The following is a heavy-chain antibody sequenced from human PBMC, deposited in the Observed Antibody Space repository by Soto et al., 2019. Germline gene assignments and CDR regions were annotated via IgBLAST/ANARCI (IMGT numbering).Heavy chain of an antibody. D-gene: IGHD6-13*01. CDR3: ARYSNNWFQTEGMDV. V-gene: IGHV4-4*07. CDR2: IDNSGNT. Sequence: PSATLSLTCSISVDSITTYYWSWIRQPAGKGLEWIGRIDNSGNTNYNPSLKSRVTMSVDTSKKQFSLKLTSVTAADTAVYYCARYSNNWFQTEGMDVWGQGTTVT. CDR1: VDSITTYY. J-gene: IGHJ6*02.